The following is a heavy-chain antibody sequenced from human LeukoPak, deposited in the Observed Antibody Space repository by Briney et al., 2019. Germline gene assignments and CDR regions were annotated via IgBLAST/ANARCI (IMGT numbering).Heavy chain of an antibody. J-gene: IGHJ5*02. D-gene: IGHD6-13*01. V-gene: IGHV4-59*01. Sequence: SETLSLTCTVSGGSISSYYWSWIRQPPGKGLEWIGYIYYSGSTNYNPSLKSRVTISVDTSKNQFSLKLSSVTAADTAVYYCARLKYSSSWPARQFFRFDPWGQGTLVTVSS. CDR3: ARLKYSSSWPARQFFRFDP. CDR1: GGSISSYY. CDR2: IYYSGST.